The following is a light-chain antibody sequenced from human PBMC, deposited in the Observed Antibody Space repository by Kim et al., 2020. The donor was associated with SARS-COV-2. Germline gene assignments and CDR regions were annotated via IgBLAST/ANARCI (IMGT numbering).Light chain of an antibody. Sequence: SSELTQDPAVSVALGQTVRITCQGDSLRSYYATWYQQKPGQAPILVIYGKNNRPSGIPDRFSGSGSGNTASLTITGTQAGDEADYYCNSRDSNNNVLFGG. CDR3: NSRDSNNNVL. J-gene: IGLJ2*01. CDR2: GKN. V-gene: IGLV3-19*01. CDR1: SLRSYY.